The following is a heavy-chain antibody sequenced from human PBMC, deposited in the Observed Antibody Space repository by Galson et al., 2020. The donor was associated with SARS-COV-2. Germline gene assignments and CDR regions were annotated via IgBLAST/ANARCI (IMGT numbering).Heavy chain of an antibody. CDR1: GFTFSSYV. J-gene: IGHJ4*02. V-gene: IGHV3-21*01. Sequence: GGSLRLSCVASGFTFSSYVLTWVRQAPGKGLQKVSSISSSSSYIYYADSVKGRFTISRDNARNSLYLQMNSLRAEDTAVYFCARDRAPIAAAPYFFDSWGQGTLVTVSS. D-gene: IGHD6-25*01. CDR2: ISSSSSYI. CDR3: ARDRAPIAAAPYFFDS.